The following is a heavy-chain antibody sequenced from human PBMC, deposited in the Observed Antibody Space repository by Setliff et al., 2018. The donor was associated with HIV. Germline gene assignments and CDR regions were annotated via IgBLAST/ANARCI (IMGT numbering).Heavy chain of an antibody. CDR2: IYNSGST. V-gene: IGHV4-31*03. J-gene: IGHJ4*02. D-gene: IGHD5-18*01. CDR1: GGSLNSGGYY. CDR3: ARTLRAAAMGYFDY. Sequence: SSETLSLTCTVSGGSLNSGGYYWSWIRQQPGKGLEWIGYIYNSGSTYYNPSLKSRVTISVDTSKRHFTLKLYSVTAADTAVYYCARTLRAAAMGYFDYWGQGTLVTVSS.